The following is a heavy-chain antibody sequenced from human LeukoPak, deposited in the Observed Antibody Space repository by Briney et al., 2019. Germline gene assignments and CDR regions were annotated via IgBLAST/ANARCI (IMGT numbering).Heavy chain of an antibody. CDR1: GFTFSSYG. Sequence: GGSLRLSCAASGFTFSSYGMHWVRQAPGKGLEWVAVIWYDGSNKYYAASVKCRFTISRDNYKNTLYLQMNSLRAEDTAVYYCAKGAPTYYYDSSGYYGAFDIWGQGTMVTVSS. CDR2: IWYDGSNK. D-gene: IGHD3-22*01. CDR3: AKGAPTYYYDSSGYYGAFDI. V-gene: IGHV3-33*06. J-gene: IGHJ3*02.